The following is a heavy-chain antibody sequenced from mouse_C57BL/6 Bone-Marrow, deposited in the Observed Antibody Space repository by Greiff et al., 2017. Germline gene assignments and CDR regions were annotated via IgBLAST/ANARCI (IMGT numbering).Heavy chain of an antibody. CDR2: ISSGSSTI. D-gene: IGHD2-3*01. Sequence: EVKVVESGGGLVKPGGSLKLSCAASGFTFSDYGMHWVRQAPEKGLEWVAYISSGSSTIYYADTVKGRFTISRDNAKNTLFLQMTSLRSEDTAMYYGARGGWLLPYWYFDVWGTGTTVTVSS. J-gene: IGHJ1*03. CDR3: ARGGWLLPYWYFDV. CDR1: GFTFSDYG. V-gene: IGHV5-17*01.